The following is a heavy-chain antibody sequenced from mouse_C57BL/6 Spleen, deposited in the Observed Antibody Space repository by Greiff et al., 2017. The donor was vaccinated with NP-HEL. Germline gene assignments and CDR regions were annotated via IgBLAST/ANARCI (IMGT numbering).Heavy chain of an antibody. J-gene: IGHJ4*01. CDR3: ARRIYYYGSSPYYFDY. D-gene: IGHD1-1*01. CDR2: IYPGSGST. V-gene: IGHV1-55*01. CDR1: GYTFTSYW. Sequence: VQLQQPGAELVKPGASVKMSCKASGYTFTSYWITWVKQRPGQGLEWIGDIYPGSGSTNYNEKFKSKATLTVDTSSSTAYMQLSSLTSEDSAVYYCARRIYYYGSSPYYFDYWGQGTSVTVSS.